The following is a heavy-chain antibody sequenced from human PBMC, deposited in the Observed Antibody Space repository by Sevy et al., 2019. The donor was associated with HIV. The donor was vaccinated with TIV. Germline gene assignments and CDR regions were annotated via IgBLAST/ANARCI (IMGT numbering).Heavy chain of an antibody. J-gene: IGHJ3*02. V-gene: IGHV3-23*01. CDR1: GFTFSSYA. CDR3: AGARYDSSGSFDAFDI. CDR2: IFRSGDVT. Sequence: GGSLRLSCTASGFTFSSYAMNWVRQAPGKGLEWVSTIFRSGDVTYYADSVKGRFTISRDNSRNTLYLQMNSLRAEDTAVYYSAGARYDSSGSFDAFDIWGQGTMVTVSS. D-gene: IGHD3-22*01.